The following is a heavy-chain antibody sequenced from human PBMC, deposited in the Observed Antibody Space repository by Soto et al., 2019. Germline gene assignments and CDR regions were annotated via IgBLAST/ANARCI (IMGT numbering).Heavy chain of an antibody. D-gene: IGHD2-2*01. V-gene: IGHV1-69*12. CDR2: SIPIFGTA. J-gene: IGHJ6*02. Sequence: QVQLVQSGAEVKKPGSSVKVSCKASGGTFSSYAISWVRQAPGPGLEWMGGSIPIFGTANYAQKFQGRVTITADESTSTAYMELSSLRSEDTAVYYCATHLVPAALGRYYYYGMDVWGQGTTVTVSS. CDR1: GGTFSSYA. CDR3: ATHLVPAALGRYYYYGMDV.